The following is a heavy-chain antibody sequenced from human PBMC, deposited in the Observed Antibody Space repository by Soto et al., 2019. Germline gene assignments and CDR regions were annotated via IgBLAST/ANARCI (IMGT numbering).Heavy chain of an antibody. J-gene: IGHJ4*02. CDR1: GYSFNTSG. V-gene: IGHV1-18*01. CDR3: ARRLYGDYDY. D-gene: IGHD4-17*01. CDR2: ISTYNGNT. Sequence: WASVKVSCKASGYSFNTSGITWVRQAPGQGLEWMGWISTYNGNTNYAQKLQDRVTLTTDTSTSTAYMELRSLRSDDTAIYYCARRLYGDYDYWGQGTLVTVSS.